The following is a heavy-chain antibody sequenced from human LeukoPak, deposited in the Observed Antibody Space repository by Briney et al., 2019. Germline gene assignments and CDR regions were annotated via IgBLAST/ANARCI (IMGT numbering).Heavy chain of an antibody. Sequence: SVKVSCKASGGTFSSYAISWVRQAPGQGLEWMGRIIPIFGTANYAQKFQGRVTITTDESTSTAYMELSSLRSDDTAVYYCARDLAEIDSYYYGSGSPGGVDYWGQGTLVTVSS. CDR3: ARDLAEIDSYYYGSGSPGGVDY. CDR1: GGTFSSYA. CDR2: IIPIFGTA. D-gene: IGHD3-10*01. V-gene: IGHV1-69*05. J-gene: IGHJ4*02.